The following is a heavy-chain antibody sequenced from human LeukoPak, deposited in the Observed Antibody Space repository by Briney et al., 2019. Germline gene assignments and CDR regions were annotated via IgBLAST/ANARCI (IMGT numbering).Heavy chain of an antibody. CDR3: ARAISGGYADY. J-gene: IGHJ4*02. CDR2: IKQDGSEK. Sequence: GGSLRLSCAASGFIFRRYWMTWVRQAPGKGLEWVANIKQDGSEKNYLDSVRGRFTISRDNAKNSLYLQMNSLRAEDTAVYYCARAISGGYADYWGQGILVTVSS. D-gene: IGHD1-26*01. V-gene: IGHV3-7*02. CDR1: GFIFRRYW.